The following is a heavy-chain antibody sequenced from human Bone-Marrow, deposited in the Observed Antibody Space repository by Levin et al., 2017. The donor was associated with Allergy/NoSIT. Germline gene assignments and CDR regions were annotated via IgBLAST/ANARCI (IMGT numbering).Heavy chain of an antibody. D-gene: IGHD3-3*01. V-gene: IGHV4-61*01. CDR3: SRTTYTIFGVVDWFDP. J-gene: IGHJ5*02. Sequence: SQTLSLTCTVSGGSVSSGSYYWSWLRQPPGKGLEWIGYIYYSGSTNYNPSLKSRVTISVDTSKNQFSLKLSSVTAADTAVYYCSRTTYTIFGVVDWFDPWGQGTLATVSS. CDR2: IYYSGST. CDR1: GGSVSSGSYY.